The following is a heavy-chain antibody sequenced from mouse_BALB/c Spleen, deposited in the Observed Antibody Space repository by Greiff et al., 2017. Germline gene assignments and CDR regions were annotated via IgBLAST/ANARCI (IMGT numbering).Heavy chain of an antibody. CDR2: IDPSDSYT. CDR3: ARDYYGSSYGWYFDV. J-gene: IGHJ1*01. Sequence: VQLQQPGAELVKPGASVKLSCKASGYTFTSYWMHWVKQRPGQGLEWIGEIDPSDSYTNYNQKFKGKATLTVDKSSSTAYMQLSSLTSEDSAVYYCARDYYGSSYGWYFDVWGAGTTVTVSS. V-gene: IGHV1-69*02. D-gene: IGHD1-1*01. CDR1: GYTFTSYW.